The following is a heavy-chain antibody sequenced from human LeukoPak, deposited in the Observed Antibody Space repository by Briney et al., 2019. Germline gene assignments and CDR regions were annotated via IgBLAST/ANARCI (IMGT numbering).Heavy chain of an antibody. V-gene: IGHV4-30-4*01. CDR2: ISYSGST. J-gene: IGHJ5*02. Sequence: PSETLSLTCTVSGGSINSGAHYWSWVRQPPGKGLEWIGYISYSGSTYYNPSLKSRVTISVDTSKNQFSLKLSSVTAADTAVYYCARGKGEETTVTQPNWFDPWGQGTLVTVSS. D-gene: IGHD4-11*01. CDR3: ARGKGEETTVTQPNWFDP. CDR1: GGSINSGAHY.